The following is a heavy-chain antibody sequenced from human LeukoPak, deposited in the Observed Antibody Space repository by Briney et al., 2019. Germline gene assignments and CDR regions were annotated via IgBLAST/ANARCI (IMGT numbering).Heavy chain of an antibody. CDR2: IKQDGSEK. V-gene: IGHV3-7*01. Sequence: TGGSLRLSCAASGFIFSTYWMSWVRQAPGKGLEWVANIKQDGSEKYYVDSVKGRFTISRDNAKNSLYLQMNSLRAEDTAVYYCARDPAPPRSESSGGIWGQGTMVTVSS. CDR3: ARDPAPPRSESSGGI. CDR1: GFIFSTYW. J-gene: IGHJ3*02. D-gene: IGHD1-26*01.